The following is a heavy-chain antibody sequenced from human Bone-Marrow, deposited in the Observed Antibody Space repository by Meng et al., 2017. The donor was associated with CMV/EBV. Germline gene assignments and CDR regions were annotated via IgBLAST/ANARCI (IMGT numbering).Heavy chain of an antibody. CDR1: GYTFTSYD. CDR3: AAGWITEKLGLADY. D-gene: IGHD7-27*01. CDR2: MNPNSGNT. Sequence: ASVKVSCKASGYTFTSYDINWVRQATGQGLEWMGWMNPNSGNTGYAQKFQGRVTMTRNTSISTAYMELSSLRSEDTAVYYCAAGWITEKLGLADYWGQGTLVTVSS. J-gene: IGHJ4*02. V-gene: IGHV1-8*01.